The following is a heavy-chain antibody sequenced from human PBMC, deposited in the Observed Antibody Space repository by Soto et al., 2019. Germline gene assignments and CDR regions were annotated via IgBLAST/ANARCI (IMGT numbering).Heavy chain of an antibody. V-gene: IGHV1-69*13. CDR2: IIPIFGTT. D-gene: IGHD1-26*01. CDR3: ATAGLRGTFPGQGGLP. Sequence: SVKVSCKASGYTFTSYVIHWVRQAPGQRLEWLGGIIPIFGTTNYAQNFRGRVTISADESTSTTYMELSSLRSDDTAVYYCATAGLRGTFPGQGGLPWGRGTLVTSPQ. CDR1: GYTFTSYV. J-gene: IGHJ5*02.